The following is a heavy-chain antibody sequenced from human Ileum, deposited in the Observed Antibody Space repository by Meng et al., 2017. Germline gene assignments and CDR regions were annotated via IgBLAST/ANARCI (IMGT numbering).Heavy chain of an antibody. V-gene: IGHV3-66*02. Sequence: GESLKISCAVSGLTVKTTYMTWVRQAPGKGLEWVSVIHNDGSTYYADSVKGRFTISKDNSKNTPYLQMDSLRTEDTAVYYCAREYYNRIDYWGQGMLVTVSS. CDR2: IHNDGST. D-gene: IGHD3-10*01. CDR1: GLTVKTTY. J-gene: IGHJ4*02. CDR3: AREYYNRIDY.